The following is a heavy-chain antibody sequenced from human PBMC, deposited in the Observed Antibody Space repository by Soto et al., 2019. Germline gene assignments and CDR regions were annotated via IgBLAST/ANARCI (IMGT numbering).Heavy chain of an antibody. CDR3: ARQVGALYYFDY. Sequence: GASGKVPGNASGYTLTGYYMYWVRLAPGQGLESMGWINPNSGGTKYEQKFQGWVTMTRDKSISTAYMELSRLRSDDTAVYYCARQVGALYYFDYWGQGTLVPVPS. V-gene: IGHV1-2*04. D-gene: IGHD1-26*01. CDR2: INPNSGGT. CDR1: GYTLTGYY. J-gene: IGHJ4*02.